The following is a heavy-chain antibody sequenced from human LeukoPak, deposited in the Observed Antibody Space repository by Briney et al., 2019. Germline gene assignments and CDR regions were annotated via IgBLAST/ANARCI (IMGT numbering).Heavy chain of an antibody. CDR2: IYYSGST. CDR3: ARGVVGATGRGYYFDY. D-gene: IGHD1-26*01. J-gene: IGHJ4*02. V-gene: IGHV4-59*12. CDR1: GGSISSYY. Sequence: SETLSLTCTVSGGSISSYYWSWIRQPPGKGLEWIGYIYYSGSTNYNPSLKSRVTISVDTSKNQFSLKLSSVTAADTAVYYCARGVVGATGRGYYFDYWGQGTLVTVSS.